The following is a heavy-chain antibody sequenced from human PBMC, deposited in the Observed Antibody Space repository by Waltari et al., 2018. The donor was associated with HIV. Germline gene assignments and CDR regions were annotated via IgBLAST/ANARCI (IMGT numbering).Heavy chain of an antibody. D-gene: IGHD6-13*01. Sequence: QVQLQQWGARLSSLSETLSLTCGVSGGIFSDYYWGWIRQPPGKGLEWVGEINPSGNVNYNPSLKSRVTMSFDTSKRQFSLKLRSVTAADTAVYYCARVGFSSGWYAGREHTPRNIWFDPWGQGTPVIVSA. CDR1: GGIFSDYY. V-gene: IGHV4-34*02. CDR3: ARVGFSSGWYAGREHTPRNIWFDP. J-gene: IGHJ5*02. CDR2: INPSGNV.